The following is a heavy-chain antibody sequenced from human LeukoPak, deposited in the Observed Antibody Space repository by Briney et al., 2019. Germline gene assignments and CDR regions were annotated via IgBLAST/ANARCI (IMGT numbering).Heavy chain of an antibody. V-gene: IGHV4-4*02. CDR2: VHLNGAT. J-gene: IGHJ4*02. CDR3: TRESGAFSPFGF. D-gene: IGHD1-26*01. Sequence: SETLSLTCGASGGSIITTNWWSWVRQPPGKGLEWIGEVHLNGATNYNPSLESRVSMSIDKSKNQLSLKLSSVTAADTATYYCTRESGAFSPFGFWGQGTLVTVSS. CDR1: GGSIITTNW.